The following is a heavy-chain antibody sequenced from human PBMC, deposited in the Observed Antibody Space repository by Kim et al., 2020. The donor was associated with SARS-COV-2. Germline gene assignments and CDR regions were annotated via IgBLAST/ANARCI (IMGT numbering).Heavy chain of an antibody. Sequence: SETLSLTCTVSGGSISSYYWSWIRQPPGKGLEWIGYIYYSGSTNYNPSLKSRVTISVDTSKNQFSLKLSSVTAADTAVYYCARHPDYYDSSGAFDIWGQGTMVTVSS. V-gene: IGHV4-59*08. D-gene: IGHD3-22*01. CDR1: GGSISSYY. J-gene: IGHJ3*02. CDR2: IYYSGST. CDR3: ARHPDYYDSSGAFDI.